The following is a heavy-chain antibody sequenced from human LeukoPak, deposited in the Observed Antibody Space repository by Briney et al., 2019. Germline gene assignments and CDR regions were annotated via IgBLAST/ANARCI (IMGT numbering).Heavy chain of an antibody. J-gene: IGHJ4*02. V-gene: IGHV3-23*01. Sequence: GGSLRLSCAASGFTFSSYGMSWVRQAPGKGLEWVSAISGSGGSTYYADSVKGRFTISRDNSKNTLYLQMNSLRAEDTAVYYCAKDLRVSVLGFDYWGQGTLVTVSS. D-gene: IGHD1-26*01. CDR2: ISGSGGST. CDR3: AKDLRVSVLGFDY. CDR1: GFTFSSYG.